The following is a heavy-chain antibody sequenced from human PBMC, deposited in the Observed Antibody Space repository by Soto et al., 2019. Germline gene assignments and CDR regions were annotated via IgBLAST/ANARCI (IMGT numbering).Heavy chain of an antibody. CDR1: CSSINDYN. CDR2: ISYSGST. CDR3: ARDRLQYNYDDSRDYYYYGMDV. Sequence: SSTSTACCSSINDYNCCWLRPPPGKGLGWIGIISYSGSTYYNHYLKSRVTITLDTSASLSSMRLSTLTAEDTAVYFCARDRLQYNYDDSRDYYYYGMDVWGQGTTVTVSS. J-gene: IGHJ6*02. V-gene: IGHV4-59*01. D-gene: IGHD3-22*01.